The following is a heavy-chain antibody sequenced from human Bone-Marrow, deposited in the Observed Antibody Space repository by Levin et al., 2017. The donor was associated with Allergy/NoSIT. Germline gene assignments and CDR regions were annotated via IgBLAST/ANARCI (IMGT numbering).Heavy chain of an antibody. CDR3: ARGDTGMITGFEY. Sequence: LAGGSLRLSCAASGFTYSIYAMNWVRQAPGKGLEWVAGLTGSGTTADYANSVKGRFTISRDNFQNTVFLQMNSLRPEDTAVYYCARGDTGMITGFEYWGQGTLV. CDR1: GFTYSIYA. D-gene: IGHD3-16*01. V-gene: IGHV3-23*01. J-gene: IGHJ4*02. CDR2: LTGSGTTA.